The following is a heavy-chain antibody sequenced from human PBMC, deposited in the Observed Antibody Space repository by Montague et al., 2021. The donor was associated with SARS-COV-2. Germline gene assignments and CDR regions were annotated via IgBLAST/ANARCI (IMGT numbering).Heavy chain of an antibody. CDR1: GGSFSGYY. V-gene: IGHV4-34*01. J-gene: IGHJ4*02. CDR3: ARWRYSSSWYRGEYVY. CDR2: INHSGST. D-gene: IGHD6-13*01. Sequence: SETLSLTCAVYGGSFSGYYWSWIRQPPGKGLEWTGEINHSGSTNYNPSLKSRVTISVDTSKNQFSLKLSSVTAADTAVYYCARWRYSSSWYRGEYVYWGQGTLVTVSS.